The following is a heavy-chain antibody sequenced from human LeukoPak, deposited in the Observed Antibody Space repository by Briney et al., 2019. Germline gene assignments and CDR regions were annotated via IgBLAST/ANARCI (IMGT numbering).Heavy chain of an antibody. Sequence: SETLSLTCAVYGGSFSGYYWSWIRQPPGKGLEWIGEINHSGSTNYNPSLKSRVTISVDTSKNQFSLKLSSVTAADTAVYYCARRAYGSSFDYWGQGTLVTVSS. CDR1: GGSFSGYY. D-gene: IGHD3-10*01. CDR2: INHSGST. CDR3: ARRAYGSSFDY. V-gene: IGHV4-34*01. J-gene: IGHJ4*02.